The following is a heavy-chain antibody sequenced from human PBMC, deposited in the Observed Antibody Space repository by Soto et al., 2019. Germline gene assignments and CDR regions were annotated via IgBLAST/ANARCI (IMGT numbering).Heavy chain of an antibody. V-gene: IGHV1-69*06. J-gene: IGHJ3*02. Sequence: SVKVSCKASGGTFSSYAISWVRQAPGQGLEWMGGIIPIFGTANYAQKFQGRVTITADNSTSTAYMELSSLRSEDTAVYYCARAPFEDYYDGSGPFRAAFDIWGEGTMVTVSS. CDR1: GGTFSSYA. CDR2: IIPIFGTA. CDR3: ARAPFEDYYDGSGPFRAAFDI. D-gene: IGHD3-22*01.